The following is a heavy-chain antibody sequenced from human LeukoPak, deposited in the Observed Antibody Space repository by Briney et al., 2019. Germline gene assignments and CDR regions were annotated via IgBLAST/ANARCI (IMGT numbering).Heavy chain of an antibody. CDR3: ATDNSGWYKAIDY. CDR2: ISSSSGSM. D-gene: IGHD6-19*01. CDR1: GFTFTSYD. Sequence: PGGSLRLSCAASGFTFTSYDMIWVRQAPGKGLEWVSYISSSSGSMYYADSVKGRFTISRDNAKNSLFLQMNSLRAEDTAIYYCATDNSGWYKAIDYWGQGTLVTVSS. V-gene: IGHV3-21*01. J-gene: IGHJ4*02.